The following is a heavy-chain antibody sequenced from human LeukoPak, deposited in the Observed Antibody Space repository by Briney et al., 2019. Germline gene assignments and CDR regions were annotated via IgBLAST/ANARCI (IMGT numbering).Heavy chain of an antibody. CDR2: SKNKPNSYST. V-gene: IGHV3-72*01. Sequence: GGSLRLSCAASGFAFRDHYMDWVRQAPGKGPEWVGRSKNKPNSYSTEYAASVKGRFIISRDVSRSSLFLQMNSLKTEDTAVYYCARVGISLSVIPYYFDYWGQGTLVTVSS. J-gene: IGHJ4*02. CDR1: GFAFRDHY. D-gene: IGHD3-3*01. CDR3: ARVGISLSVIPYYFDY.